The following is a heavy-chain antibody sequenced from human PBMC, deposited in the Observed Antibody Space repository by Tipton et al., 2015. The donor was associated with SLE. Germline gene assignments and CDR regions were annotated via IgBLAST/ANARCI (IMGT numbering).Heavy chain of an antibody. CDR2: ISNSETT. Sequence: GLVKPSETLSLTCTVSGGSISGHYWSWLRQAPGKGLEWIGYISNSETTSYNPSLKSRVTISLDTSKNQFSLKLRSVTAADTAVYYCAGAWQGYCSGGTCYVLDCWGQGTLVTVSS. J-gene: IGHJ4*02. CDR3: AGAWQGYCSGGTCYVLDC. D-gene: IGHD2-15*01. CDR1: GGSISGHY. V-gene: IGHV4-59*11.